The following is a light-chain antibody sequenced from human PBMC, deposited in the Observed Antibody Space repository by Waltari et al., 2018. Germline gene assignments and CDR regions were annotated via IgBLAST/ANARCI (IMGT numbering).Light chain of an antibody. CDR3: HSRDSSSTRF. Sequence: SSELTQDPTVSVALGQTVRITCQGDSLRRYYPSWYQQRPGQAPILVFYGQSSRPSGIPDRFSGSISGNTASLTITGAQAEDEADYYCHSRDSSSTRFVGGGTRLTV. J-gene: IGLJ2*01. CDR2: GQS. V-gene: IGLV3-19*01. CDR1: SLRRYY.